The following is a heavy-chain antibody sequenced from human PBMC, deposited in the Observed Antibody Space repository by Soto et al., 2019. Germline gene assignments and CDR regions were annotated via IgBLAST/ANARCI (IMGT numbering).Heavy chain of an antibody. Sequence: QVQLVESGGGVVQSGRSLRLSCAASGFSFINYGMHWVRQAPGKGLEWVAVMWYDGSNKYYADSVKGRFTISRDNSKNTLCLHMNSLRAEDRAVYYCGRALSDNCAHPQNWGQGTLVTVSS. V-gene: IGHV3-33*01. CDR2: MWYDGSNK. CDR1: GFSFINYG. J-gene: IGHJ4*02. CDR3: GRALSDNCAHPQN. D-gene: IGHD1-1*01.